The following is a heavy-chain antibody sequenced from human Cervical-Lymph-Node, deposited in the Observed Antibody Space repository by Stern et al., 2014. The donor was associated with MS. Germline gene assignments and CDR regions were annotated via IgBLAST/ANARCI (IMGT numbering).Heavy chain of an antibody. Sequence: EVQLVQSGAEVKKPGESLKISCKGSGYRFSNYWIVWVRQMPGKGLEWMGSVAPSDSDIKYSPSFQGQVTISDDKSISTAYLQWSSLKASDTAMYYCARLYCSSTSCYSKIDYWGQGTLVTVSS. J-gene: IGHJ4*02. CDR1: GYRFSNYW. CDR2: VAPSDSDI. V-gene: IGHV5-51*03. D-gene: IGHD2-2*01. CDR3: ARLYCSSTSCYSKIDY.